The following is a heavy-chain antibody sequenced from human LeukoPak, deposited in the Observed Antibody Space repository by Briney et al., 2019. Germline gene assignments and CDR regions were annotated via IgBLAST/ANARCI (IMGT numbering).Heavy chain of an antibody. Sequence: SETLSLTCTVSGYSISSDYYWGWVRQPPGKGLEWIGSIYHSGSTYYNPSLQSRVTISEDTSKNQFSLKLSSVTAADTAVYYCARGGGYSYGYHNWFDPWGQGTLVTVSS. D-gene: IGHD5-18*01. J-gene: IGHJ5*02. CDR3: ARGGGYSYGYHNWFDP. CDR2: IYHSGST. V-gene: IGHV4-38-2*02. CDR1: GYSISSDYY.